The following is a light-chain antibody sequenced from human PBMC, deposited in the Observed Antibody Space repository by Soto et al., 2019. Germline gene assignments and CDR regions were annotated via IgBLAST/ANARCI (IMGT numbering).Light chain of an antibody. Sequence: QSVLTQPPSVSGAPGQRVTISCTGRSSNIGAGYDVHWYQQLPGTAPKLLIYRNNQRPSGVTDRFSGSKSGTSASLAITGLQAEDEADYYCQSYDSSLSGWVFGTGTKLTVL. CDR2: RNN. CDR3: QSYDSSLSGWV. J-gene: IGLJ1*01. V-gene: IGLV1-40*01. CDR1: SSNIGAGYD.